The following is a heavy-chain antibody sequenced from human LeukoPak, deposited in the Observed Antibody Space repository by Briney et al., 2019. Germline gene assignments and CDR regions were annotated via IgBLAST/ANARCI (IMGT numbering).Heavy chain of an antibody. D-gene: IGHD1-14*01. CDR1: GFTVITND. Sequence: GGSLRLSCAASGFTVITNDMTWVRQAPGKGLEWVSVLYSDGNTKYADSVQGRFTISRDNSKNTLYLEMNSLSPDDTAVDYCARGVEPLAANTLAYWGQGTLVTVSS. J-gene: IGHJ4*02. V-gene: IGHV3-53*01. CDR2: LYSDGNT. CDR3: ARGVEPLAANTLAY.